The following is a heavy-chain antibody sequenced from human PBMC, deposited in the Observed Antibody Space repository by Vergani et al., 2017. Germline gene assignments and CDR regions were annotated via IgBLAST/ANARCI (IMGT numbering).Heavy chain of an antibody. CDR2: MNPNSGNT. CDR1: GYTFTSYD. J-gene: IGHJ6*03. D-gene: IGHD6-6*01. CDR3: ARSSSGGQLGHNYYYYYYMDV. Sequence: QVQLAQSGAEVKKPGASVKVSCKAAGYTFTSYDINWVRQATGQGLEWMGWMNPNSGNTGYAQKFQGRVTMTRKTSISTAYMELSSLRSDDTAVYYCARSSSGGQLGHNYYYYYYMDVWGKGTTVTVSS. V-gene: IGHV1-8*01.